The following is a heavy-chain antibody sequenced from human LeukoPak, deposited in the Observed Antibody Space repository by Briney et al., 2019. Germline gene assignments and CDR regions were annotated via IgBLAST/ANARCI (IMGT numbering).Heavy chain of an antibody. CDR1: GFTFSSYW. J-gene: IGHJ4*02. Sequence: PGGSLRLSCAASGFTFSSYWMSWVRQAPGKGLEWVANIKQDGSEKYYVDSVKGRFTISRDNAKTSLYLRMNSLRADDTAVYYCARDLSGVTGYTYGRGIDYWGQGTLVTVSS. V-gene: IGHV3-7*01. D-gene: IGHD5-18*01. CDR2: IKQDGSEK. CDR3: ARDLSGVTGYTYGRGIDY.